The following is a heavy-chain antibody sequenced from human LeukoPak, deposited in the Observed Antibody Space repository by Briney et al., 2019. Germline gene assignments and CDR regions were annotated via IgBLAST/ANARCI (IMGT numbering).Heavy chain of an antibody. V-gene: IGHV1-69*04. CDR1: GGTFSSYA. J-gene: IGHJ5*02. CDR2: IIPILGIA. Sequence: SVKVSCKASGGTFSSYAISWVRQAPGQGLEWMGRIIPILGIANYAQKFQGRVTITADKSTSTAYMELSSLRSEDTAVYYCARVFGGYSSGWYLGGFDPWGQGTLVTVSS. CDR3: ARVFGGYSSGWYLGGFDP. D-gene: IGHD6-19*01.